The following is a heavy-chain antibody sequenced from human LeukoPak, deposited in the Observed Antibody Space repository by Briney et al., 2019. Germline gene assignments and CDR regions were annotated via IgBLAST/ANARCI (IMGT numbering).Heavy chain of an antibody. CDR1: GFTFSNAW. Sequence: TGGSLRLSCAASGFTFSNAWMSWVRQAPGKGLEWVGRVKSKTDGETTDYAAPVKGRFTISRDDSKNTLYLQMSSLKTEDTAVYYCTTDASPYCTDGMCYTGGNFDSWGQGTLVTVSS. CDR2: VKSKTDGETT. V-gene: IGHV3-15*01. CDR3: TTDASPYCTDGMCYTGGNFDS. J-gene: IGHJ4*02. D-gene: IGHD2-8*01.